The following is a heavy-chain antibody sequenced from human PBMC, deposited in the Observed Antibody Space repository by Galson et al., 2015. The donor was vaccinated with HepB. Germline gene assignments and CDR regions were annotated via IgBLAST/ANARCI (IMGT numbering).Heavy chain of an antibody. J-gene: IGHJ4*02. CDR3: TRLGDLSGYSSC. CDR2: ISSSSSTI. D-gene: IGHD3-22*01. Sequence: SLRLSCAASGFTFSSYSMNWVRQAPGKGLEWVSYISSSSSTIYYADSVKGRFTISRDDSKNTAYLQMNSLRTEDTAVYYCTRLGDLSGYSSCWGQGTLVTVSS. V-gene: IGHV3-48*01. CDR1: GFTFSSYS.